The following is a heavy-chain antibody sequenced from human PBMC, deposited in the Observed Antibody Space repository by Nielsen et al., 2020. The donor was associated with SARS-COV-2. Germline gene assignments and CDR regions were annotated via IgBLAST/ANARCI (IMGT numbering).Heavy chain of an antibody. CDR1: GYTFTSYG. V-gene: IGHV1-18*01. J-gene: IGHJ4*02. CDR3: ANRFLGAGVSDY. CDR2: ISAYNGNT. D-gene: IGHD1-26*01. Sequence: ASVKVSCKASGYTFTSYGISWVRQAPGQGLEWMGWISAYNGNTNYAQKLQGRVTMTTDTSTSTAYMELRSLRSDDTAVYYCANRFLGAGVSDYWGQGTLVTVSS.